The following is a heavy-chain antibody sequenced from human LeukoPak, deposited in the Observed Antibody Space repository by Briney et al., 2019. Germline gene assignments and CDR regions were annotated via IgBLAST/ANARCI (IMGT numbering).Heavy chain of an antibody. D-gene: IGHD5-18*01. J-gene: IGHJ4*02. Sequence: GGSLRLSCAASGFTVSSNYMSWVRQVPGKGLEWVSVIYSGGSSIYYADSVQGRFTISRDNSKNTVYLQMNSLRAEDTAVYYCARVGRGSTYGYADYWGQGTLVTVSS. CDR3: ARVGRGSTYGYADY. CDR1: GFTVSSNY. CDR2: IYSGGSSI. V-gene: IGHV3-66*01.